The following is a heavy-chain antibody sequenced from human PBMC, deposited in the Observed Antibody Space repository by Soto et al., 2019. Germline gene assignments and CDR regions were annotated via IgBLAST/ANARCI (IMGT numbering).Heavy chain of an antibody. CDR2: TYYRSKWYN. Sequence: SQTLSLTCAISRDSVSSNSAAWNWIRQSPSRGLEWLGRTYYRSKWYNDYAVSVKSRITINPDTSKNQFSLQLNSVTPEDTAVYYCARDLRDCGGDCYTTIDYWGQGTLVTVSS. J-gene: IGHJ4*02. V-gene: IGHV6-1*01. CDR3: ARDLRDCGGDCYTTIDY. D-gene: IGHD2-21*02. CDR1: RDSVSSNSAA.